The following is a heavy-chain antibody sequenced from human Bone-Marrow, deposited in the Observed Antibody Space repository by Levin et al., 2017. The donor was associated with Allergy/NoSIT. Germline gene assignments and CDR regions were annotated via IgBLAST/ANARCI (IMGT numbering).Heavy chain of an antibody. D-gene: IGHD6-13*01. CDR3: AKSFNSSSWPTYFDP. CDR2: ISDSGGRT. CDR1: GFTFRSYA. V-gene: IGHV3-23*01. Sequence: AGGSLRLSCAASGFTFRSYAMNWVRQAPGKGLEWVSTISDSGGRTYYPDSVKGRFTISRDNSKNTVFLQMNRLRADDPATYFCAKSFNSSSWPTYFDPWGQGALVTVSS. J-gene: IGHJ5*02.